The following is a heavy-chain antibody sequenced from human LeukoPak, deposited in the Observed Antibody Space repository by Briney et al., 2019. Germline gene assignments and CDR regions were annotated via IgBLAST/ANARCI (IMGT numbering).Heavy chain of an antibody. Sequence: GGSLRLSCAPSGFTFGSYALTWVRQAPGKGLEWVSTVTSGGSTNYADSVKGRFTISRDNSKNTLYLQMNSLRVEDTAVYYCARGDGVYVYWGQGTLVTVSS. CDR3: ARGDGVYVY. J-gene: IGHJ4*02. CDR2: VTSGGST. V-gene: IGHV3-23*01. D-gene: IGHD5/OR15-5a*01. CDR1: GFTFGSYA.